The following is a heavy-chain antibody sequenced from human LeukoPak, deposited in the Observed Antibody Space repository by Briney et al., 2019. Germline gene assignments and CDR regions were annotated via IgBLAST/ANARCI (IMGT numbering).Heavy chain of an antibody. D-gene: IGHD2-8*01. J-gene: IGHJ6*03. Sequence: GGSLRLSCAASGFTFSNYWMHGVRQAPAKELVWVSRINNDGNSTSFADSVKGRFAISRDNAKSSLFLQMNSLRAEDTAVYYCARGGVHGYNFYYYMDVWGKGTTVTVSS. CDR3: ARGGVHGYNFYYYMDV. V-gene: IGHV3-74*01. CDR2: INNDGNST. CDR1: GFTFSNYW.